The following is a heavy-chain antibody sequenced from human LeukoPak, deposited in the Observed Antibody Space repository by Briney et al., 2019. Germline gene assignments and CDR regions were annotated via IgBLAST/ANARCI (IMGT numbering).Heavy chain of an antibody. CDR3: ATVGGDIAGAPGGDP. Sequence: ASVKVSCKASGYTFTSYDINWVRQATGQGLEWMGWMNPNSGNTGYAQKFQGRVTMTRNTSISTAYMELSSLRSEDTAVYYCATVGGDIAGAPGGDPWGQGTLVTVSS. J-gene: IGHJ5*02. V-gene: IGHV1-8*01. CDR2: MNPNSGNT. CDR1: GYTFTSYD. D-gene: IGHD6-13*01.